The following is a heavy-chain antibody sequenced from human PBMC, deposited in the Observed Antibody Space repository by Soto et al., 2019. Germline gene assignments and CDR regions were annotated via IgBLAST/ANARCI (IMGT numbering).Heavy chain of an antibody. J-gene: IGHJ4*02. V-gene: IGHV3-30-3*01. CDR2: ISYDGSNK. CDR1: GFTFSSYA. Sequence: GGSLRLSCAASGFTFSSYAMHWVRQAPGKGLEWVAVISYDGSNKYYADSVKGRFTISRDNSKNTLYLQTNSLKAEDTAVYYCARGADYGDYVFRYWGQGTLVTVSS. D-gene: IGHD4-17*01. CDR3: ARGADYGDYVFRY.